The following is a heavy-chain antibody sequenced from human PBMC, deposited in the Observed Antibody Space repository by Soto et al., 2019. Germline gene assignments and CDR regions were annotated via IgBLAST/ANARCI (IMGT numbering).Heavy chain of an antibody. CDR1: GYTFTSYG. Sequence: QVQLVQSGAEVKKPGASVKVSCKASGYTFTSYGISWVRQAPGQGLEWMGWIRPYNGNTNDAQNLQGRVTMTTDTSTSTAYMELRRLGSDDTAVYYCAGDAHSEDYWGQGTLVSVSS. V-gene: IGHV1-18*01. J-gene: IGHJ4*02. CDR2: IRPYNGNT. CDR3: AGDAHSEDY.